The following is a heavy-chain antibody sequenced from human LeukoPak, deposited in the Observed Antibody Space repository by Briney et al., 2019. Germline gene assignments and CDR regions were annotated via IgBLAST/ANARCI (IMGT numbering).Heavy chain of an antibody. CDR1: GGTFSSYA. V-gene: IGHV1-69*05. J-gene: IGHJ4*02. Sequence: SVKVSCKASGGTFSSYAISWVRQAPGQGREWMGRIIPIFGTANYAQKFQGRVTITTDESTSTAYMELSSLRSEDTAVYYCARDTAAAAFDYWGQGTPVTVSS. CDR3: ARDTAAAAFDY. D-gene: IGHD6-13*01. CDR2: IIPIFGTA.